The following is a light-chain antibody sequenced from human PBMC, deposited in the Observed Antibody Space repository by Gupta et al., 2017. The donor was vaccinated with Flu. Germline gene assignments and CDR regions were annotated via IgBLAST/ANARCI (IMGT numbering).Light chain of an antibody. V-gene: IGLV2-18*02. CDR2: EVS. CDR1: SSDVGTYNR. CDR3: RSYTSSYTSV. Sequence: SALTQPPSVSGSPGQAVTISCTGTSSDVGTYNRVSWYQQPPGTAPKLMIYEVSNRPSGVPGRFSGSKSGNTASLTISGLQGEDEADYYCRSYTSSYTSVFGPGTKFTVL. J-gene: IGLJ1*01.